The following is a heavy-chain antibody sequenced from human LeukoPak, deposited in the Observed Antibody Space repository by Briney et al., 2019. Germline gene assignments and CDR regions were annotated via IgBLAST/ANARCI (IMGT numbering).Heavy chain of an antibody. J-gene: IGHJ5*02. V-gene: IGHV1-69*13. CDR2: IIPIFGTA. CDR3: ARDRYSGSYLVDWFDP. Sequence: RASVKVSCKASGGTFSSYAISWARQAPGQGLEWMGGIIPIFGTANYAQKFQGRVTITADESTSTAYMELSSLRSEDTAVYYCARDRYSGSYLVDWFDPWGQGTLVTVSS. D-gene: IGHD1-26*01. CDR1: GGTFSSYA.